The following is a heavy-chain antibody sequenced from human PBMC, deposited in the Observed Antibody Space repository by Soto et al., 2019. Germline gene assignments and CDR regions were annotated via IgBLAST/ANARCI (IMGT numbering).Heavy chain of an antibody. V-gene: IGHV4-59*08. Sequence: SETLSLTCTVSGGSISSYYWSWIRQPPGKGLEWIGYISYSGSTNYNPSLKSRVTISVDTSKNQFSLKLSSVTAADTAVYYCARRYGDYFDYWGQGTLVTVSS. J-gene: IGHJ4*02. CDR3: ARRYGDYFDY. CDR1: GGSISSYY. D-gene: IGHD4-17*01. CDR2: ISYSGST.